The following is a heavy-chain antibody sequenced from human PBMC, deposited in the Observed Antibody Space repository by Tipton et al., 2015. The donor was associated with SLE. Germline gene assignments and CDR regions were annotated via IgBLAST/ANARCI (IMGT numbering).Heavy chain of an antibody. J-gene: IGHJ3*02. Sequence: GSLRLSCAASGFTFSIYAMTWVRQAPGEGLEWVSAISDTGGSTYYADSVKGRFTISRDNSKNTLYLQMNSLRAEGTAVYYCAKGLSLAAAGIRDAFDIWGQGTMVTVSS. V-gene: IGHV3-23*01. CDR2: ISDTGGST. D-gene: IGHD6-13*01. CDR3: AKGLSLAAAGIRDAFDI. CDR1: GFTFSIYA.